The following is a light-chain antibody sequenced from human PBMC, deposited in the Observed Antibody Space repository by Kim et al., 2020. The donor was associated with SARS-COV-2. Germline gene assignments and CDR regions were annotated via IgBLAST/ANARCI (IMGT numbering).Light chain of an antibody. CDR1: QDIRND. V-gene: IGKV1-6*01. J-gene: IGKJ1*01. CDR2: AAT. Sequence: SASVGDRVTITCRASQDIRNDLGWYQQRPGKAPRLLIFAATALQSRVPSRFSGSGSGTEFILTIDSLQPEDFANYFCQQDHNYPRTFGQGTTVEIK. CDR3: QQDHNYPRT.